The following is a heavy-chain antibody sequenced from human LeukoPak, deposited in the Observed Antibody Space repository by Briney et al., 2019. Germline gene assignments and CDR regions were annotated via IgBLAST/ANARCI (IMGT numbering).Heavy chain of an antibody. V-gene: IGHV1-2*02. D-gene: IGHD6-19*01. Sequence: ASVKVSCKASGYTFVAHYMHWVRQAPGQGLEWMGWVNPNSGDTNYAPKFLARVTMTRDTSINTAYMELSRLRSDDTAVYYCARGMTKYYDISGSDYWGQGSLVTVSS. J-gene: IGHJ4*02. CDR2: VNPNSGDT. CDR3: ARGMTKYYDISGSDY. CDR1: GYTFVAHY.